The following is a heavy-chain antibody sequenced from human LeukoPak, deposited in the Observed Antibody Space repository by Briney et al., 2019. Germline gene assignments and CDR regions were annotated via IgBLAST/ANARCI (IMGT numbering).Heavy chain of an antibody. D-gene: IGHD3-10*01. V-gene: IGHV4-30-2*01. CDR1: GASVSSNSYH. J-gene: IGHJ4*02. CDR3: ARAPMVRGVISEFDY. Sequence: PSETLSLTCTVSGASVSSNSYHWSWIRQPPGKGLEWIGYIYHSGSTYYNPSLKSRVTISVDRSKNQFSLKLSSVTAADTAVYYCARAPMVRGVISEFDYWGQGTLVTVSS. CDR2: IYHSGST.